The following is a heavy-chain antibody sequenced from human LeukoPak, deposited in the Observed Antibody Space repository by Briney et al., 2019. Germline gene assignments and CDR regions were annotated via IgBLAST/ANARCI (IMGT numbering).Heavy chain of an antibody. Sequence: SQTLSLTCTVSGGSISSGGYYWSWIRQHPGKGLEWIGYIDDSGSTYYNPSLKSRATISVDTSKNQFSLKLSSVTAAATAVYYCARVGADLTGTPFDYWGQGTLVTVSS. D-gene: IGHD1/OR15-1a*01. CDR3: ARVGADLTGTPFDY. V-gene: IGHV4-31*03. CDR1: GGSISSGGYY. J-gene: IGHJ4*02. CDR2: IDDSGST.